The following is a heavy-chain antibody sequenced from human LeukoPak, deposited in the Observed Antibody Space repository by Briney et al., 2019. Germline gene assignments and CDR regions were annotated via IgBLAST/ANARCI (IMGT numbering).Heavy chain of an antibody. V-gene: IGHV1-3*01. J-gene: IGHJ4*02. CDR3: AREELEGFGGDFDY. CDR2: INAGNGNT. CDR1: GYTFTSYA. Sequence: ASVKVSCTASGYTFTSYAMHWVRQAPRQRLEWMGWINAGNGNTKYSQKFQGRVTITRDTSASTAYMELSSLRSEDTAVYYCAREELEGFGGDFDYWGQGTLVTVSS. D-gene: IGHD3-16*01.